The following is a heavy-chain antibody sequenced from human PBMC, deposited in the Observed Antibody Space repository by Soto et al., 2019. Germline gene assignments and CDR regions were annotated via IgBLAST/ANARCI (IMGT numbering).Heavy chain of an antibody. V-gene: IGHV1-18*01. Sequence: ASVKVSCKDSGYTFTSNGISWVRQAPGQGLEWMGWISAYNGNTNYAQKLQGRVTMTTDTSTSTAYMELRSLRSDDTAVYYCAKVVVAALPASSYYMDVWGKGTTVIVSS. CDR3: AKVVVAALPASSYYMDV. CDR2: ISAYNGNT. D-gene: IGHD2-15*01. CDR1: GYTFTSNG. J-gene: IGHJ6*03.